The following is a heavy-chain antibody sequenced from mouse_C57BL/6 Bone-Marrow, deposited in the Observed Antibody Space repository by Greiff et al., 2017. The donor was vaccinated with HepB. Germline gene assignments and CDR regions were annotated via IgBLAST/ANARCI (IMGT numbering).Heavy chain of an antibody. CDR3: AREGAAQAY. V-gene: IGHV3-6*01. CDR2: ISYDGSN. CDR1: GYSITSGYF. Sequence: EVKLLESGPGLVKPSQSLSLTCSVTGYSITSGYFWNWIRQFPGNKLEWMGYISYDGSNNYNPSLKNRFSITRDTSKNQFFLKLNSVTTEDTATYYCAREGAAQAYWGQGTLVTVSA. J-gene: IGHJ3*01. D-gene: IGHD3-2*02.